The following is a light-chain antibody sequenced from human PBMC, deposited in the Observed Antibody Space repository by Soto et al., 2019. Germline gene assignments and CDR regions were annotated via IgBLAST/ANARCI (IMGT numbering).Light chain of an antibody. CDR1: QSISQW. CDR2: DAT. J-gene: IGKJ1*01. Sequence: DIQMTQSPSTLSASVGDRVTISCRASQSISQWLAWYQQRPGKAPKLLIYDATSLEGGVSSRFGGSGSGTEFTLTINSLQPDDLATYYCQQYNSYPWTFGQGTKVEIK. V-gene: IGKV1-5*01. CDR3: QQYNSYPWT.